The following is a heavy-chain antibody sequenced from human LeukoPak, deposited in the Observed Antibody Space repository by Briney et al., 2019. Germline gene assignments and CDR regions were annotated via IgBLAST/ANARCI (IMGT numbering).Heavy chain of an antibody. CDR1: GYTFTSYG. CDR2: ISAYSGNT. D-gene: IGHD3-3*01. CDR3: ARDFWSASRSLPLRYMDV. Sequence: GASVKVSCKASGYTFTSYGISWVRQAPGQGLEWMGWISAYSGNTNYAQNLQGRVTLTTDTSTSTAYMELRSLRSDDTAEYYCARDFWSASRSLPLRYMDVWGKGTTVTVSS. J-gene: IGHJ6*03. V-gene: IGHV1-18*01.